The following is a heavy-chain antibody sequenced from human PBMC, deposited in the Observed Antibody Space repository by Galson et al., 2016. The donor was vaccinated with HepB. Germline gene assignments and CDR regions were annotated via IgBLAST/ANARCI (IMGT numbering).Heavy chain of an antibody. Sequence: ETLSLTCSVSGDSISFYYWSWIRQPPGKGLEWIGYMYNSGNTKYNPSLKRRVTISSDTSKNQVSLKVTSVTAADTAIYYCARHFGGNSDYFDYWGQGVLVTVS. V-gene: IGHV4-59*01. D-gene: IGHD4-23*01. CDR2: MYNSGNT. CDR1: GDSISFYY. J-gene: IGHJ4*02. CDR3: ARHFGGNSDYFDY.